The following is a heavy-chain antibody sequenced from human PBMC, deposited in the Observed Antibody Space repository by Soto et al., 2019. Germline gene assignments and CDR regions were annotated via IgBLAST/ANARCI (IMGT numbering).Heavy chain of an antibody. V-gene: IGHV1-8*01. CDR1: GYTFTSYD. J-gene: IGHJ4*02. CDR3: ARVVEQQLVWGDY. D-gene: IGHD6-13*01. CDR2: MNPNSGNT. Sequence: GASVKVSCKASGYTFTSYDINWVRQATGQGLEWMGWMNPNSGNTGYAQKFQGRVTMTRNTSISTAYMELSSLRSEDTAVYYCARVVEQQLVWGDYCGQGTLVTVSS.